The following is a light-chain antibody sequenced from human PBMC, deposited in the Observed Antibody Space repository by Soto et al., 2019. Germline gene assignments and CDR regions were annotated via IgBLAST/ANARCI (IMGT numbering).Light chain of an antibody. J-gene: IGKJ1*01. V-gene: IGKV3-15*01. CDR1: QSVTNN. CDR2: DAS. Sequence: EIVMSQSPATLSVSPGERATLSCKASQSVTNNLAWYQQKPGQAPRLLIYDASTRATGIPARFSGSGSGTEFTLTISSLQSEDFAVFYCQQYFDWPQSFGQGTKAEIK. CDR3: QQYFDWPQS.